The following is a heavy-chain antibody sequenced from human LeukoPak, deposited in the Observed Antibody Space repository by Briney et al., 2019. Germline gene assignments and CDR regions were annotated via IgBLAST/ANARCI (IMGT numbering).Heavy chain of an antibody. CDR1: GFTFSSYW. J-gene: IGHJ4*02. V-gene: IGHV3-7*01. CDR3: ARAEYGGYYPLDY. D-gene: IGHD3-22*01. Sequence: GGSLRLSCAASGFTFSSYWMSWVSPAPGKGLEWVANIKQDGSEKYYVDSVKGRFTISRDNAKNSLYLQMNSLRAEDTAVYYCARAEYGGYYPLDYWGQGTLVTVSS. CDR2: IKQDGSEK.